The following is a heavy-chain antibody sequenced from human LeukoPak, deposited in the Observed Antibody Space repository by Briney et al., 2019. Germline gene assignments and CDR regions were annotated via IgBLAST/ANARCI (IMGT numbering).Heavy chain of an antibody. D-gene: IGHD6-6*01. CDR2: IYRGGST. J-gene: IGHJ4*02. V-gene: IGHV3-53*01. CDR1: GFNVSSKY. Sequence: PGGSLRLSCAASGFNVSSKYMSSVRQARGKGVEWGSVIYRGGSTYYADSGKGRFTISRDNSKSTLSLQMNSLRAEDTAVYYCARDKYSSSSPYFYYWGQGTLVTVSS. CDR3: ARDKYSSSSPYFYY.